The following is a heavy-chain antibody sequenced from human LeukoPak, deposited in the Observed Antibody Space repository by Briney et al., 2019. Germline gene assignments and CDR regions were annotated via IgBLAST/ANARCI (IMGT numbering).Heavy chain of an antibody. D-gene: IGHD1-26*01. CDR2: ISYDGSNK. CDR1: GFTFSSYA. J-gene: IGHJ4*02. Sequence: GGSLRLSCAASGFTFSSYAMHWVRQAPGKGLEWVAVISYDGSNKYYADSVKGRFTISRDNSKNTLYLQMNSLRAEDTAVYYCARDPERELEIDYWGQGTLVTVSS. CDR3: ARDPERELEIDY. V-gene: IGHV3-30*01.